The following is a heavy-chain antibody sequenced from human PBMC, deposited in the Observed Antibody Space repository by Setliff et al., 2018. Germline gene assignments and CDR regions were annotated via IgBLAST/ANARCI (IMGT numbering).Heavy chain of an antibody. CDR2: IIPIFGTA. D-gene: IGHD3-22*01. J-gene: IGHJ5*02. CDR1: GGTFSSYA. V-gene: IGHV1-69*13. CDR3: ASGYYDSSGYLPFDP. Sequence: ASVKVSCKASGGTFSSYAISWVRQAPGQGLEWMGGIIPIFGTANYAQKFQGRVTITADESTSTAYMELSSLRSEDTAVYYCASGYYDSSGYLPFDPWGQGTLVTVSS.